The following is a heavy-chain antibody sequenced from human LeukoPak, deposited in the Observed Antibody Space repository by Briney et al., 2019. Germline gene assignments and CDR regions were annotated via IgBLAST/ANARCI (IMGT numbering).Heavy chain of an antibody. D-gene: IGHD2-2*01. Sequence: GESLQISCQGSGDSFTNNWIAWVRPLPGKGLEWMGIISPENSETHYSPAFQGQVTISVDRSITTAYLQWNSLKASDTAMYYCVKRRNNVYETSPWDPDYWGQGTLVTVSS. V-gene: IGHV5-51*01. CDR3: VKRRNNVYETSPWDPDY. J-gene: IGHJ4*02. CDR2: ISPENSET. CDR1: GDSFTNNW.